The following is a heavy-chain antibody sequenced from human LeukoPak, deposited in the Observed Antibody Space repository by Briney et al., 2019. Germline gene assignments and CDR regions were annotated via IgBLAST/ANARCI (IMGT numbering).Heavy chain of an antibody. CDR2: ISGSGTIT. D-gene: IGHD6-6*01. Sequence: QPGGSLRLSCAASGFTFSRYAMSWVRQAPGKGLEWVSAISGSGTITYYADSVKGRFTISRDNSKDTLYLQMNSLRAEDTAIYFCAIFTTHSSSSQFDYWGQGTLVTVSS. J-gene: IGHJ4*02. CDR1: GFTFSRYA. V-gene: IGHV3-23*01. CDR3: AIFTTHSSSSQFDY.